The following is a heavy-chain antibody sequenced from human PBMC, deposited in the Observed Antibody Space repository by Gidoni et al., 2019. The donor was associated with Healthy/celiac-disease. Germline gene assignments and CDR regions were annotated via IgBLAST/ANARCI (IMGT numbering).Heavy chain of an antibody. V-gene: IGHV4-34*01. CDR1: GGSFSGYY. Sequence: QVQLQQWGAGLLKPSETLSLTCAVYGGSFSGYYWSWIRQPPGKGLEWIGEINHSGSTNYNPSLKSRVTISVDTSKNQFSLKLSSVTAADTAVYYCARGRKYYYDSSGYLGYWGQGTLVTVSS. J-gene: IGHJ4*02. D-gene: IGHD3-22*01. CDR3: ARGRKYYYDSSGYLGY. CDR2: INHSGST.